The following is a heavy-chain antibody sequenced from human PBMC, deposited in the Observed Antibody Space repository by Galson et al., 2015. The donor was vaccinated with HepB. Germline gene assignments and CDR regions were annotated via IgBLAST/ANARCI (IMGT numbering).Heavy chain of an antibody. V-gene: IGHV3-23*01. CDR1: GFTFSSYA. D-gene: IGHD3-22*01. CDR2: ISGTGGST. CDR3: AKLAISMIVLFTYFDY. J-gene: IGHJ4*02. Sequence: SLRLSCAASGFTFSSYAMSWVRQAPGKGLEWVSAISGTGGSTYYADSVKGRFTISRDNSKNTLYLQMNSLRAEDTAVYYCAKLAISMIVLFTYFDYWGQGTLVTVSA.